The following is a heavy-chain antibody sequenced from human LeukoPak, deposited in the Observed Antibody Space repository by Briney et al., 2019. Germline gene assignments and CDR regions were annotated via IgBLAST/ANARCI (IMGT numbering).Heavy chain of an antibody. D-gene: IGHD2-15*01. J-gene: IGHJ4*02. CDR3: AHEYCSGGSCYAHFDY. CDR1: GFSLSTSGVG. V-gene: IGHV2-5*02. CDR2: IYWDDDK. Sequence: SGPTLVNPTQTLTLTCTLSGFSLSTSGVGVGWIRQPPGKALEWLALIYWDDDKRYSPSLKSRLTITKDTSKNQVVLTMTNMDPVDTATYYCAHEYCSGGSCYAHFDYWGQGTLVTVSS.